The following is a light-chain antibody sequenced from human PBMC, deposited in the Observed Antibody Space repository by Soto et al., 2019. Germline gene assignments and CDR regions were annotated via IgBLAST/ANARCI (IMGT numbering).Light chain of an antibody. CDR3: QQRSSWFN. CDR2: DAS. J-gene: IGKJ2*01. V-gene: IGKV3-11*01. Sequence: IVLTQSPATLSLSPGERATLSCRASQSVGSSLAWYQQKPGQPPRLLIYDASNRATGIPARFSGSGSGTYFTLTSSGLEPEDFAVYYCQQRSSWFNFGQGTKLDIK. CDR1: QSVGSS.